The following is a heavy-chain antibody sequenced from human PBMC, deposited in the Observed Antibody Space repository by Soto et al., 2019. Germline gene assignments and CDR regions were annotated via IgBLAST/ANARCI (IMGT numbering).Heavy chain of an antibody. J-gene: IGHJ4*02. CDR1: GFTFSTYA. D-gene: IGHD4-17*01. CDR3: AKSNYGGNSY. Sequence: GSLRLSCAASGFTFSTYAMSWVRQAPGKGLECVSAISGSGGSTYYADSVKGRFTISRDNSKNMLYLQMNSLRAEDTAVYYCAKSNYGGNSYWGQGTLVTVSS. CDR2: ISGSGGST. V-gene: IGHV3-23*01.